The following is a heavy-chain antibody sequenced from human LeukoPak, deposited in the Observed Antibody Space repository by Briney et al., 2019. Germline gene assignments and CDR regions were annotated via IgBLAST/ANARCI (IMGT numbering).Heavy chain of an antibody. CDR3: AKDGNIVVVTYWFDP. Sequence: GGSLRLSCAASGFTFSSYGLHWVRQAPGRGLAWVAGISYDGSNKYYADSVKGRFTISRDNSKNTLYLQMNSLRAEDTAVYYCAKDGNIVVVTYWFDPWGQGTLVTVSS. V-gene: IGHV3-30*18. CDR1: GFTFSSYG. CDR2: ISYDGSNK. D-gene: IGHD2-21*02. J-gene: IGHJ5*02.